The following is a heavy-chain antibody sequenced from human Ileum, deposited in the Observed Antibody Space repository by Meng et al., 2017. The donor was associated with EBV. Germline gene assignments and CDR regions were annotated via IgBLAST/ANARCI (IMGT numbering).Heavy chain of an antibody. J-gene: IGHJ1*01. D-gene: IGHD3-16*01. CDR2: IRSKSAGGTT. CDR3: TTWGGN. V-gene: IGHV3-15*01. Sequence: EGLVVGSGGGLVDRGGSLRLSCAASGFTFSKVWMNWVRQTPGKGLEWVGRIRSKSAGGTTDYAAPVKGRFTISRDDSEDTLYLQMNSLKTEDTAVYYCTTWGGNWGQGTLVTVSS. CDR1: GFTFSKVW.